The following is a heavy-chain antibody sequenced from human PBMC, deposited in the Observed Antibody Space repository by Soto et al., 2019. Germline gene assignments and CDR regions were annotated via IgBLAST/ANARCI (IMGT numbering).Heavy chain of an antibody. J-gene: IGHJ4*02. CDR3: TTFYGKQWSRTNDY. CDR1: GFTFSNAW. V-gene: IGHV3-15*01. CDR2: IKSKTDGGTT. D-gene: IGHD6-19*01. Sequence: PGGSLRLSCAASGFTFSNAWMSWVRQAPGKGLEWVGRIKSKTDGGTTDYAAPAKGRFTISRDDSKNSLYLQMNSLKTEDTAVYYCTTFYGKQWSRTNDYWGQGTLVTSPQ.